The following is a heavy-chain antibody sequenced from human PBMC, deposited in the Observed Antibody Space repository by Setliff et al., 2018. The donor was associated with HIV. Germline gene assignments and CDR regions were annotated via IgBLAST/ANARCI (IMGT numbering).Heavy chain of an antibody. D-gene: IGHD5-12*01. CDR3: HSGYDTEEQSYFDY. CDR1: GFTFDRFW. CDR2: VNRDGSST. J-gene: IGHJ4*02. Sequence: LRLSCAASGFTFDRFWMHWVRQAPGEGLVWVSRVNRDGSSTTYADSVKDRFTISRDNAKNTLYLQMNSLRAEDTGVYYCHSGYDTEEQSYFDYWGQGALVTVSS. V-gene: IGHV3-74*01.